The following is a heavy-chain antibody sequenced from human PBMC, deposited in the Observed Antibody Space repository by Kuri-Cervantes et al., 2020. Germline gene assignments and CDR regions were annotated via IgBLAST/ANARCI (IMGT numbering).Heavy chain of an antibody. J-gene: IGHJ4*02. CDR2: INSDGSST. V-gene: IGHV3-74*01. D-gene: IGHD3-10*01. CDR3: ARDRGYYGSGNYFDY. Sequence: GGSLRLSCAASGFTFSSYWMHWVRQAPGKGLVWVSRINSDGSSTSYADSVKGRFTISRDNAKNTLYLQMNSLRAEDTAVYYCARDRGYYGSGNYFDYWGQGTLVTVSS. CDR1: GFTFSSYW.